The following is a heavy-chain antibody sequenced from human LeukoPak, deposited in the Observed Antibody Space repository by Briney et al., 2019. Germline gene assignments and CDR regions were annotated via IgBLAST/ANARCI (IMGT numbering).Heavy chain of an antibody. CDR1: GFTFSNAW. CDR3: TTEGILAYCGGDCYSMFAFDI. CDR2: IKSKTDGGTT. D-gene: IGHD2-21*02. J-gene: IGHJ3*02. Sequence: PGGSLRLSCAASGFTFSNAWMSWVRQAPRKGLEWVGRIKSKTDGGTTDYAAPVKGRFTISRDDSKNTLYLQMNSLKTEDTAAYYCTTEGILAYCGGDCYSMFAFDIWGQGTMVTVSS. V-gene: IGHV3-15*01.